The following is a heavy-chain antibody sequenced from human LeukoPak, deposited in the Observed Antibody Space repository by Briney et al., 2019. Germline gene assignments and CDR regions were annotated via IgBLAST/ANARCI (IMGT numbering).Heavy chain of an antibody. J-gene: IGHJ4*02. V-gene: IGHV4-31*11. D-gene: IGHD3-10*01. CDR1: GGSISSGGYY. Sequence: SETLSLTCAVSGGSISSGGYYWSWIRQHPGKGLEWIGYIYYSGSTYYNPSLKSRVTISVYASKNQFSLKLSSVTAADTAVYYCARNYGSGSVWGQGTLVTVSS. CDR2: IYYSGST. CDR3: ARNYGSGSV.